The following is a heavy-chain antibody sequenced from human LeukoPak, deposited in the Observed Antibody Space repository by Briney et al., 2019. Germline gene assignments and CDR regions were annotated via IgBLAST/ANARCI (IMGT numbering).Heavy chain of an antibody. CDR1: GFSFSSNS. CDR2: ISYDGSNK. Sequence: PGRSLRLSCVASGFSFSSNSMHWVRQAPGKGLEWVAVISYDGSNKYYADSVKGRFTISRDNSKNTLYLQMNSLRAEDTAVYYYAGDSSSSLDYWGQGTLGTVSS. V-gene: IGHV3-30*04. CDR3: AGDSSSSLDY. J-gene: IGHJ4*02. D-gene: IGHD6-6*01.